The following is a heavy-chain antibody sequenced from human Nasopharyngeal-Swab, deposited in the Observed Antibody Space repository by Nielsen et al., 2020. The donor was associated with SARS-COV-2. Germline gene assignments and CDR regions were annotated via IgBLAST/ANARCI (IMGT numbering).Heavy chain of an antibody. CDR2: IIPIFGTA. Sequence: WVRQAPGQGLEWMGGIIPIFGTANYAQKFQGRVSITADESMRTAYMELTSLRSEDTAVYCCARDAEGRDYYYYMDVWGKGTTVTVSS. CDR3: ARDAEGRDYYYYMDV. V-gene: IGHV1-69*01. J-gene: IGHJ6*03.